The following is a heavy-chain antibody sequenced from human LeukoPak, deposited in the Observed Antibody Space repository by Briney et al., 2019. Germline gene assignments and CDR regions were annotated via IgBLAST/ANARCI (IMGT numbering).Heavy chain of an antibody. CDR1: GGTFSSYA. CDR3: ARDSARYYDFWSDYYYYGMDV. J-gene: IGHJ6*02. V-gene: IGHV1-69*04. Sequence: SVKVSCKASGGTFSSYAISWVRQAPGQGLEWMGRIIPIFGIANYAQKFQGRVTITADKSTSTAYMELSSLRSEDTAVYYCARDSARYYDFWSDYYYYGMDVWGQGTTVTVSS. D-gene: IGHD3-3*01. CDR2: IIPIFGIA.